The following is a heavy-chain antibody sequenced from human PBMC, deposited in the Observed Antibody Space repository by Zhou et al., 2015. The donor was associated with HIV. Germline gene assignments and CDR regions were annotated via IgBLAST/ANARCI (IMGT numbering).Heavy chain of an antibody. CDR1: GYTFTRYG. V-gene: IGHV1-69*06. CDR2: ITPMFQT. J-gene: IGHJ3*01. CDR3: ARSNMNYDYALDL. D-gene: IGHD3-16*01. Sequence: QVQLVQSGAEVKKPGASVKLSCKASGYTFTRYGIGWVRQAPGQGLEWMGRITPMFQTHNYAEKFRARLNITVDRHTSAAYMELSSLTSEDAAVYYCARSNMNYDYALDLWGQGTKVIVS.